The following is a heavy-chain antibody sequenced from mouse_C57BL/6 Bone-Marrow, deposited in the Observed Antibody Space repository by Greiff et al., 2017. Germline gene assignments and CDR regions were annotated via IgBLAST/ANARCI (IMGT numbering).Heavy chain of an antibody. D-gene: IGHD1-1*01. CDR2: IYPRSGNT. CDR3: ARSKGYYYGSSADY. Sequence: LQESGAELARPGASVKLSCKASGYTFTSYGISWVKQRTGQGLEWIGEIYPRSGNTYYNEKFKGKATLTADKSSSTAYMELRSLTSEDSAVYFCARSKGYYYGSSADYWGQGTTLTVSS. CDR1: GYTFTSYG. J-gene: IGHJ2*01. V-gene: IGHV1-81*01.